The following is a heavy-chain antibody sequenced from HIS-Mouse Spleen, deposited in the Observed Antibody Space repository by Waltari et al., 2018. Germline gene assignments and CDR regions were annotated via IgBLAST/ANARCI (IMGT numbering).Heavy chain of an antibody. CDR2: INHSGST. CDR3: ARMGPASGSYGDY. Sequence: QVQLQQWGAGLLKPSETLSLPCAVHVGPFSGYYWSGTRQPPGKGLGWIGEINHSGSTNYNPSLKSRVTISVDTSKNQFSLKLSSVTAADTAVYYCARMGPASGSYGDYWGQGTLVTVSS. V-gene: IGHV4-34*01. CDR1: VGPFSGYY. J-gene: IGHJ4*02. D-gene: IGHD1-26*01.